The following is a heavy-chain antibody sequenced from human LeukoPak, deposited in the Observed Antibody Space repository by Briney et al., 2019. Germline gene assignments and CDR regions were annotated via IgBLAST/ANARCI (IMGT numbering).Heavy chain of an antibody. Sequence: GGSLRLSCAASGFTFSSYAMSWVRQAPGKGLEWVSAISGSGGSTYYADSVKGRFTISRDSSKNTLYLQMNSLGAEDTAVYYCAKAASLTVSRMDVWGKGTTVTVSS. J-gene: IGHJ6*03. CDR3: AKAASLTVSRMDV. D-gene: IGHD6-13*01. CDR2: ISGSGGST. CDR1: GFTFSSYA. V-gene: IGHV3-23*01.